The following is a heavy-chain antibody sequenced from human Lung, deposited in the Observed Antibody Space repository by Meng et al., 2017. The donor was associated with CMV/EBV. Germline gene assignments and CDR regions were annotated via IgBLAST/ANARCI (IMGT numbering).Heavy chain of an antibody. J-gene: IGHJ4*02. CDR2: IYHSGST. CDR3: ARRRGGSGRDC. V-gene: IGHV4-39*01. CDR1: GGSIRSNGYY. Sequence: LQESGPGCVKSSETSSLTCTCSGGSIRSNGYYVDGVRQPPGKGLEWIGAIYHSGSTSYNPSLQSRVTMFVDTSKNQFSLMLTSVTATDTAVYYCARRRGGSGRDCWGQGTLVTVSS. D-gene: IGHD3-10*01.